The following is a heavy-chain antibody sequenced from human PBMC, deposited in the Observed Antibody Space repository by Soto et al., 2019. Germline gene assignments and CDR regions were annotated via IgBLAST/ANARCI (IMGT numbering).Heavy chain of an antibody. CDR1: GYTFTSYD. CDR2: MNPNSGNT. Sequence: GASVKVSCKASGYTFTSYDINWVRQATGRGLEWMGWMNPNSGNTGYAQKFQGRVTMTRNTSISTAYMELSSLRSEDTAVYYCARRTTPTTGAFDIWGQGTMVTVSS. CDR3: ARRTTPTTGAFDI. J-gene: IGHJ3*02. V-gene: IGHV1-8*01. D-gene: IGHD4-17*01.